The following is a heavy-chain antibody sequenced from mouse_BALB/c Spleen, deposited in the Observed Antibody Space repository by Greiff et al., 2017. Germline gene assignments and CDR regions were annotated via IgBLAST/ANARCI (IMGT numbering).Heavy chain of an antibody. Sequence: QVQLKESGAELAKPGASVKMSCKASGYTFTSYWMHWVKQRPGQGLEWIGYINPSTGYTEYNQKFKDKATLTADKSSSTAYMQLSSLTSEDSAVYYCARGGLYGSSYGYWGQGTTLTVSS. D-gene: IGHD1-1*01. CDR2: INPSTGYT. J-gene: IGHJ2*01. V-gene: IGHV1-7*01. CDR3: ARGGLYGSSYGY. CDR1: GYTFTSYW.